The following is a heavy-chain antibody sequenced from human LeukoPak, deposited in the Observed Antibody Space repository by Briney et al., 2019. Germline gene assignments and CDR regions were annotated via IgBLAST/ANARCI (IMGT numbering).Heavy chain of an antibody. J-gene: IGHJ4*02. D-gene: IGHD5-24*01. V-gene: IGHV1-46*01. CDR1: GYTFTSYY. Sequence: GASVKVSCKASGYTFTSYYMHWVRQAPGQALEWMGIINPSGGSTSYAQKFQGRVTMTRDTSTSTVYMELSSLRSEDTAVYYCARLNSRDGYNSYFDYWGQGTLVTVSS. CDR3: ARLNSRDGYNSYFDY. CDR2: INPSGGST.